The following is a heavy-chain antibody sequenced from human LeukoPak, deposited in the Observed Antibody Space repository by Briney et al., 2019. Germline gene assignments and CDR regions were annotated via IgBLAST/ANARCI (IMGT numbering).Heavy chain of an antibody. J-gene: IGHJ6*02. Sequence: PSQTLSLTCTVSGGSISSGSYYWSWIRQPAGKGLEWIGRIYTSGSTNYNPSPKSRVTISVDTSKNQFSLKLSSVTAADTAVYYCARLGWELWGHYYYYYGMDVWGQGTTVTVSS. CDR2: IYTSGST. D-gene: IGHD1-26*01. CDR1: GGSISSGSYY. CDR3: ARLGWELWGHYYYYYGMDV. V-gene: IGHV4-61*02.